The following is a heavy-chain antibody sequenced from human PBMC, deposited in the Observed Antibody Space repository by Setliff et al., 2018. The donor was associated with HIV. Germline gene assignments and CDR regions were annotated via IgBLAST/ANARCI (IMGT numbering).Heavy chain of an antibody. J-gene: IGHJ2*01. CDR3: ARRRETIVVVIGIPNWYFDL. CDR2: IYHSGST. D-gene: IGHD2-21*01. V-gene: IGHV4-38-2*01. Sequence: SETLSLTCAVSGYSISRGYYWGWIRQPPGKGLEWIGTIYHSGSTYYNPSLKSRVTISVDTSKNQFSLRLSSVTAADSAVYYCARRRETIVVVIGIPNWYFDLWVRGTLVTVSS. CDR1: GYSISRGYY.